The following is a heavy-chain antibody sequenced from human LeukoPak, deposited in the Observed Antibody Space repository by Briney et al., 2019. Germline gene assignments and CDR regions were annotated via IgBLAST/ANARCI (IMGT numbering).Heavy chain of an antibody. CDR2: ISYDGKVT. V-gene: IGHV3-30*18. Sequence: PGGSLRLSCAASGFTFSNFGMHWVRQAPGKGLEWMAVISYDGKVTYYADSVKGQFTISRDNSKNTLYLQMTSLRGEDTALYYCAKERDYRVSTSCDYWGQGTLVTVSS. CDR1: GFTFSNFG. J-gene: IGHJ4*02. D-gene: IGHD3-10*01. CDR3: AKERDYRVSTSCDY.